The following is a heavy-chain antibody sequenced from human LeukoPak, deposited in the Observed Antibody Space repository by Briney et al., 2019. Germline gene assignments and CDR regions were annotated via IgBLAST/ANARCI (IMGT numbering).Heavy chain of an antibody. V-gene: IGHV4-4*02. Sequence: SETLSLTCAVSGGSLSNENWWSWVRQPPGKGLEWIGEIHHRGGTNYNPSLRSRVTISIDTSKNQFSLKLTSVTAADTAVYYCATPNDAFNIWGQGTMVTVSS. J-gene: IGHJ3*02. CDR2: IHHRGGT. CDR3: ATPNDAFNI. CDR1: GGSLSNENW.